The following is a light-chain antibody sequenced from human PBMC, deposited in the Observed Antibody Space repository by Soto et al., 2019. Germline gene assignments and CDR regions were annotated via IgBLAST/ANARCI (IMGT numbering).Light chain of an antibody. Sequence: MLSQSAGTLSLSTGERATLSCRASQSVSNNYLAWYQQKPGQAPRLLIYGASNRATGIPDRFSGSGSGTDFTLTISRLEPEDFAVYYCQQYGSSGTFGQGTKVAIK. CDR3: QQYGSSGT. V-gene: IGKV3-20*01. CDR1: QSVSNNY. CDR2: GAS. J-gene: IGKJ1*01.